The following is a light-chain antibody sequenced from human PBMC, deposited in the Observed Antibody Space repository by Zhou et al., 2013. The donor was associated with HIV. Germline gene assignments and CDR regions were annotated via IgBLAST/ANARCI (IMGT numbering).Light chain of an antibody. CDR1: QSVSSD. CDR3: HQYNNWPPWK. CDR2: GAS. Sequence: EILMTQSPATLSVSPGERATLSCRASQSVSSDLAWYQQIPGQAPRLLIYGASTRATGIPARFSGSGSGTEFTLTISSMQSEDFAIYYCHQYNNWPPWKFGQGTKVEIK. V-gene: IGKV3-15*01. J-gene: IGKJ1*01.